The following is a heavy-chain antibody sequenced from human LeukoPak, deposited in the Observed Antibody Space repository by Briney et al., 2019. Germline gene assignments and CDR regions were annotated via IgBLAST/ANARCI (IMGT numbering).Heavy chain of an antibody. V-gene: IGHV4-59*01. CDR1: GGSISSYY. CDR2: IYYSGST. D-gene: IGHD3-10*01. J-gene: IGHJ4*02. Sequence: SETLPLTCTVSGGSISSYYWSWIRQPPGKGLEWIGYIYYSGSTNYNPSLKSRVTISVDTSKNQFSLKLSSVTAADTAVYYCARRERGIYYFDYWGQGTLVTVSS. CDR3: ARRERGIYYFDY.